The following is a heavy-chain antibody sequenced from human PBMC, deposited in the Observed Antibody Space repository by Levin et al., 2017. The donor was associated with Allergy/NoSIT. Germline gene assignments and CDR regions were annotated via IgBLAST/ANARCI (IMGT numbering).Heavy chain of an antibody. CDR2: IKQDGSER. CDR1: GFTFSSYW. V-gene: IGHV3-7*01. J-gene: IGHJ4*02. D-gene: IGHD6-13*01. CDR3: ALPREISSRHSFAY. Sequence: GESLKISCAASGFTFSSYWMTWVRQAPGKGLQWVANIKQDGSERYYVDSVKGRFTISRDNAANSLYLQMNSLRDEDTAVYYCALPREISSRHSFAYWGQGTLVTVSS.